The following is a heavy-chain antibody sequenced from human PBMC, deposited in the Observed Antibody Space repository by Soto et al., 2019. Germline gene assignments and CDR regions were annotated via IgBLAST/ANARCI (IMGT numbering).Heavy chain of an antibody. CDR2: MNPKSGNT. J-gene: IGHJ3*02. V-gene: IGHV1-8*01. D-gene: IGHD1-1*01. CDR1: GYTFTNYD. CDR3: ARGLRQIPTTEDDDAFDI. Sequence: ASVKVSCKASGYTFTNYDITWVRQAAGQGLEWMGWMNPKSGNTGYAQEFQGRVTMTRNTSISTAYMELSSLRSEDTAVYYCARGLRQIPTTEDDDAFDIWGQGTMVTVSS.